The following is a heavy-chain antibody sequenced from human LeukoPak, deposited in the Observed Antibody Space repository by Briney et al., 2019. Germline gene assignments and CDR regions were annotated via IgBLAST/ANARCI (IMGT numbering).Heavy chain of an antibody. CDR3: AKGGPNYYYYYMDV. CDR2: IYSGGST. J-gene: IGHJ6*03. CDR1: EFSVGSNY. D-gene: IGHD3-10*01. Sequence: GGSLRLSCAASEFSVGSNYMTWVRQAPGKGLEWVSLIYSGGSTYYADSVKGRFTISRDNSKNTLYLQMNSLRAEDTAVYYCAKGGPNYYYYYMDVWGKGTTVTVSS. V-gene: IGHV3-66*01.